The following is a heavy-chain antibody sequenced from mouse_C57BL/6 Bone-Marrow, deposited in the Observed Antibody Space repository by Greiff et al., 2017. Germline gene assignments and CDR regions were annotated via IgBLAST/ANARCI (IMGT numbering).Heavy chain of an antibody. CDR2: IYPTSGRT. CDR3: ARSGPLGRSFDY. D-gene: IGHD4-1*01. J-gene: IGHJ2*01. Sequence: VQLQQPGAELVKPGASVKMSCKASGYTFTSYWITWVKQRPGQGLEWIGDIYPTSGRTNYNEKLTSKAILTVDTSSNTAYMQLSSLPSDDSAVFYGARSGPLGRSFDYWGQGTTLTVSS. CDR1: GYTFTSYW. V-gene: IGHV1-55*01.